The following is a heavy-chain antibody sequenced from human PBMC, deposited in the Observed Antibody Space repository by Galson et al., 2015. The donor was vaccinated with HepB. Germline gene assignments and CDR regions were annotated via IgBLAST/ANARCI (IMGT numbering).Heavy chain of an antibody. CDR1: GGSFSSYA. CDR2: IIPIFGTP. Sequence: SVKVSCKASGGSFSSYAISWVRQGPGQGLEWMGGIIPIFGTPNYAQRFLGRVTITADDSTSTAYMELSSLRSEDTAIYYYATDSPDIVVVGSDYYMDVWGKGTTVTVS. D-gene: IGHD2-15*01. V-gene: IGHV1-69*13. J-gene: IGHJ6*03. CDR3: ATDSPDIVVVGSDYYMDV.